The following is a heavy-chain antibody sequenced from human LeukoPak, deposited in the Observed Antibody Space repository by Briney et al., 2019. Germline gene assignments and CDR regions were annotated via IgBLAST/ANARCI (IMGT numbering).Heavy chain of an antibody. CDR3: AKDSSGFVY. CDR1: GGSISGYF. CDR2: IYYSGST. J-gene: IGHJ4*02. V-gene: IGHV4-59*01. Sequence: SETLSLTCTVSGGSISGYFWSWIRQPPGKGLEWIGYIYYSGSTNYNPSLKSRVTISVDTSKNQFSLELSSVTAADTAVYYCAKDSSGFVYWGQGTLVTVSS. D-gene: IGHD6-19*01.